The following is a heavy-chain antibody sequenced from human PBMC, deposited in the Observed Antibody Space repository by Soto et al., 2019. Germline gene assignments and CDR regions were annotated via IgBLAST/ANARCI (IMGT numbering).Heavy chain of an antibody. D-gene: IGHD3-22*01. Sequence: QVQLVESGGGVVQPGRSLRLSCAASGFTFSSYAMHWVRQAPGKGLEWAAVISYDGSNKYYADSVKGRFTISRDNSKNPLYLQINSLRAEDTAVYYCARDYYYASSGYYWDLGYYYYGMDVWGQGTTVTVSS. CDR3: ARDYYYASSGYYWDLGYYYYGMDV. V-gene: IGHV3-30-3*01. J-gene: IGHJ6*02. CDR2: ISYDGSNK. CDR1: GFTFSSYA.